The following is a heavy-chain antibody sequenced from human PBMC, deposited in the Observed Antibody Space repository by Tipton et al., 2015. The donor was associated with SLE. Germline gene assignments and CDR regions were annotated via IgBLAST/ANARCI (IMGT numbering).Heavy chain of an antibody. D-gene: IGHD2/OR15-2a*01. CDR2: ISYDGSDE. CDR1: GFTFSTYA. Sequence: SLRLSCAASGFTFSTYAMHWVRQAPGKGLEWVAVISYDGSDEKYADSAKGRFTISRDNSKNTLYLQMNSLRAEDTAVYYCATSNFFFAYWGQGTLVTVPS. J-gene: IGHJ4*02. CDR3: ATSNFFFAY. V-gene: IGHV3-30*04.